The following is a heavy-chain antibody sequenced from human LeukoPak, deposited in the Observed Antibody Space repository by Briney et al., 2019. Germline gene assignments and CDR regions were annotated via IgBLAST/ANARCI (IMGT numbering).Heavy chain of an antibody. CDR2: IDPSDSYT. Sequence: GESLKISCKGSGYSFTSYWISWVRQMPGKGLEWMGRIDPSDSYTNYSPSFQGHVTISADKSISTAYLQWSSLKASDTAMYYCARHGYCSSTSCYSPEWAFDIWGQGTMVTVSS. V-gene: IGHV5-10-1*01. CDR3: ARHGYCSSTSCYSPEWAFDI. J-gene: IGHJ3*02. D-gene: IGHD2-2*03. CDR1: GYSFTSYW.